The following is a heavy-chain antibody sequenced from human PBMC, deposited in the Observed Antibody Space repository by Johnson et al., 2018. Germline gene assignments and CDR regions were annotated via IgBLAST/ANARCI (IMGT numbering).Heavy chain of an antibody. Sequence: VQLVESGGGLVQPGRSLRLSCAASGFAFDHYGMHWVRQVPGKGLEWVSGIAWKSAIVGYAESVKGRFTLHRDDARNSLELQMNGLRADDTAAYYCANPPRSGYDSYDFFMDVWGKGTTVTVSS. V-gene: IGHV3-9*01. J-gene: IGHJ6*03. CDR3: ANPPRSGYDSYDFFMDV. D-gene: IGHD5-12*01. CDR1: GFAFDHYG. CDR2: IAWKSAIV.